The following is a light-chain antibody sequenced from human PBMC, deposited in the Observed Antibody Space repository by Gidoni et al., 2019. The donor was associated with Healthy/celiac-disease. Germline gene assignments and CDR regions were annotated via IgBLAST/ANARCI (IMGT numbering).Light chain of an antibody. CDR3: QQYGSLPP. V-gene: IGKV3-20*01. J-gene: IGKJ1*01. CDR2: GAS. CDR1: QSVSSSY. Sequence: ETVLTQAPGTLSLSPGERATLSCRASQSVSSSYLAWYQQKPGQAPRLLIYGASSRATGIPDRFSGSGSGTDFTLTISRLEPEDFAVYYCQQYGSLPPFGQGTKVEIK.